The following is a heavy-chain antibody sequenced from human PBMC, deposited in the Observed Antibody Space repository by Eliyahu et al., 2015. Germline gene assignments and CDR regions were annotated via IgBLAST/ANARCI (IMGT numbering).Heavy chain of an antibody. CDR1: GGTPSNFA. D-gene: IGHD1-1*01. Sequence: QVLLVQSGAEVKKPGSSVKVXXXASGGTPSNFAISWVRQAPGQGLEWMGTIIPILGIANHAQNFQGRVSITADKSTSTAYMELSSLGSEDTAVYYCARDGGGIGFFDFWGQGTLVTVSS. J-gene: IGHJ4*02. CDR2: IIPILGIA. V-gene: IGHV1-69*04. CDR3: ARDGGGIGFFDF.